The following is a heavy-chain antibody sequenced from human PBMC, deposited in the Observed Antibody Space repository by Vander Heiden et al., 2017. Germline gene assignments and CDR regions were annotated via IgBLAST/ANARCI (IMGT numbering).Heavy chain of an antibody. CDR3: ARDLNLLSGLDY. V-gene: IGHV3-23*01. D-gene: IGHD3-3*01. CDR1: GFTFSSST. J-gene: IGHJ4*02. CDR2: FTRNGAA. Sequence: EVQLLESGGGLVQPGGSLRLSCHAYGFTFSSSTITWLRQAPGKGLEWVSSFTRNGAAYYQDSVKGRFTVSRDTSRNTLSLQMNSLRAEDTALYYCARDLNLLSGLDYWGQGALVTVSS.